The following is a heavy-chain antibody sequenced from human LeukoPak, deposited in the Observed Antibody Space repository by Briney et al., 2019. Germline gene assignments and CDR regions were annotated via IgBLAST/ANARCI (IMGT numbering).Heavy chain of an antibody. CDR3: ARGRGSGTSSARDFDY. Sequence: ASVKVSCKASGYTFTTYFVHWVRQAPGQGLEWMGVINPYSGSTSYAQKFQGRVTMTRDTSTSTVYMELSSLRSDDTAVYYCARGRGSGTSSARDFDYWGQGTLVPVSS. D-gene: IGHD3-10*01. CDR1: GYTFTTYF. V-gene: IGHV1-46*01. J-gene: IGHJ4*02. CDR2: INPYSGST.